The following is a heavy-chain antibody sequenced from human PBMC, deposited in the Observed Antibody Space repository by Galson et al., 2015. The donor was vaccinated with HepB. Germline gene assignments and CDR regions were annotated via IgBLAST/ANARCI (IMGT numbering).Heavy chain of an antibody. Sequence: SVKVSCKASGYTFTSYAMHWVRQAPGQRLEWMGWINAGNGNTKYSQKFQGRVTITRDTSASTAYMELSSLRSEDTAVYYCAIPPGDWGNAFDIWGQGTMVTVSS. V-gene: IGHV1-3*01. J-gene: IGHJ3*02. CDR2: INAGNGNT. CDR3: AIPPGDWGNAFDI. CDR1: GYTFTSYA. D-gene: IGHD3-16*01.